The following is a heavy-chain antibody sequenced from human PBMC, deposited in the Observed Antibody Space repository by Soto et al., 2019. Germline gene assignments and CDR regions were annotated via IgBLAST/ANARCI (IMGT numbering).Heavy chain of an antibody. D-gene: IGHD5-18*01. CDR3: VSDRGYGHASVPYS. CDR2: ISYDGGLQ. J-gene: IGHJ4*02. V-gene: IGHV3-30*03. CDR1: GFTFTSYG. Sequence: QAHLVESGGGVVQPGRSLRLSCAASGFTFTSYGMHWVRQAPGTRLEWVAVISYDGGLQHYADSVKGRFTISRDNSKNMVLLQMTSLRAEDPAVYYCVSDRGYGHASVPYSWGQGTLVSVSS.